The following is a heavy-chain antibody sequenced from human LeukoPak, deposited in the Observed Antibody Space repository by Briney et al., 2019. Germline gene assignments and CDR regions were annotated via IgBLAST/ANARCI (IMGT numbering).Heavy chain of an antibody. CDR2: VHLDGRT. J-gene: IGHJ4*02. CDR3: ARGRTFDN. V-gene: IGHV4-4*02. CDR1: GGSVINTNW. Sequence: SGTLSLTCGVSGGSVINTNWWTWVRQPPGKGLEWIGEVHLDGRTNYNPSLESRLTMSVDVSENQVSLRLSSVTAADTAVYYCARGRTFDNWGQGTLVTVSS.